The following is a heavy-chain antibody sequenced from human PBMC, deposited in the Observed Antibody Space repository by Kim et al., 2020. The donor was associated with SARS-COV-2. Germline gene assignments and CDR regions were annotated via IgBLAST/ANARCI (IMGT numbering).Heavy chain of an antibody. CDR2: ISYDGSNK. D-gene: IGHD4-17*01. CDR1: GFTFRSYA. J-gene: IGHJ4*02. CDR3: AREEDWGDYGGNSLGDY. V-gene: IGHV3-30-3*01. Sequence: GGSLRLSCEASGFTFRSYAIHWVRQAPGKGLEWVAVISYDGSNKYYADSVKGRFTISRDNSKNTLYLQMNSLRAEDTAVYYCAREEDWGDYGGNSLGDYWGQGTLVTVSS.